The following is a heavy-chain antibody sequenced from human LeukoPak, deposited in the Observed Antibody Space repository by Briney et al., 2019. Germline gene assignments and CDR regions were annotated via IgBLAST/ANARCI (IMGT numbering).Heavy chain of an antibody. J-gene: IGHJ3*01. CDR2: IFYSGTT. V-gene: IGHV4-59*01. D-gene: IGHD6-19*01. CDR3: ARHIPVSYDAFDL. Sequence: PSETLSLTCTVSGGSINTNYWSWIRQPPGKELEWIGYIFYSGTTTYNPSLKSRVSISVDTSKNQFSLKLSSVTAADTAVYYCARHIPVSYDAFDLWGRGTTVTVSS. CDR1: GGSINTNY.